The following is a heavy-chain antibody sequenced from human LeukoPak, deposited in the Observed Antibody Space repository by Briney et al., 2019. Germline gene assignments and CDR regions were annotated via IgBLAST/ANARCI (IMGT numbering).Heavy chain of an antibody. D-gene: IGHD1-20*01. CDR3: ARDSSQPGVGITGANWFDP. V-gene: IGHV3-30-3*01. CDR2: ISYDGSNK. J-gene: IGHJ5*02. Sequence: PGGSLRLSCAASGFTFSSYAMHWVRQAPGKGLEWVAVISYDGSNKYYADSVKGRFTISRDNSKNTLYLQMNSLRAEDTAVYYCARDSSQPGVGITGANWFDPWGQGTLVTVSS. CDR1: GFTFSSYA.